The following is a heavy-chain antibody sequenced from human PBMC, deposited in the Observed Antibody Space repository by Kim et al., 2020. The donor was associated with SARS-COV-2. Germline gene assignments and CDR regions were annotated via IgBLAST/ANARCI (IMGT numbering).Heavy chain of an antibody. V-gene: IGHV3-9*01. Sequence: SVKLRFTSSRDNAKNSLYLQMNSLRAEDTALYDCAKGIWPYGDYCSSFDYWGQGTLVTVSS. CDR3: AKGIWPYGDYCSSFDY. D-gene: IGHD4-17*01. J-gene: IGHJ4*02.